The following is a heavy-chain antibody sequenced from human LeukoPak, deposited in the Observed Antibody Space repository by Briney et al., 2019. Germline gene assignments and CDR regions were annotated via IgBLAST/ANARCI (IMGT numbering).Heavy chain of an antibody. CDR1: GFTFSSYS. CDR2: IWYDGSNDGSNK. J-gene: IGHJ3*02. Sequence: GGSLRLSCAASGFTFSSYSMSWVRQAPGKGLEWAAFIWYDGSNDGSNKYYADSVKGRFTISRDNSKNTLYLQMNSLRAEDTAVYYCARDALSLLRVQNAFDIWGQGTMVTVSS. D-gene: IGHD3-10*01. V-gene: IGHV3-30*02. CDR3: ARDALSLLRVQNAFDI.